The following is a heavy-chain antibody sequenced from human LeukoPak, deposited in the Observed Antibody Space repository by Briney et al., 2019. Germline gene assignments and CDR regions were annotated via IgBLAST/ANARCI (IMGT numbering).Heavy chain of an antibody. J-gene: IGHJ4*02. CDR2: ISGSGGST. V-gene: IGHV3-23*01. Sequence: PGGSLRLSCAASGFTFSSYSMNWVRQAPGKGLEWVSAISGSGGSTYYADSVKGRFTISRDNSKNTLYLQMNSLRAEDTAVYYCARVKVATIYYFDYWGQGTLVTVSS. CDR1: GFTFSSYS. CDR3: ARVKVATIYYFDY. D-gene: IGHD5-12*01.